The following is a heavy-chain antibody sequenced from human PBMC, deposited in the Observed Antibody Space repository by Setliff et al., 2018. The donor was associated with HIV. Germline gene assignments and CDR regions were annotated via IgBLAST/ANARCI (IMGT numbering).Heavy chain of an antibody. J-gene: IGHJ5*02. D-gene: IGHD6-25*01. V-gene: IGHV5-51*01. Sequence: PGESLKISCRGSGYRLTDYWIGWVRQMPGKGLEWMGVIYPGDSDTRYNPSFQGQVAISADKSTSTAYLQWSSLKASDTAMYYCARRLYSSEAFDPWGQGTLVTVSS. CDR2: IYPGDSDT. CDR1: GYRLTDYW. CDR3: ARRLYSSEAFDP.